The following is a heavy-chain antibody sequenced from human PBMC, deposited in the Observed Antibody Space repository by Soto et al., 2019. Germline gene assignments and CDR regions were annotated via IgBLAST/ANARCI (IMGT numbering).Heavy chain of an antibody. CDR1: GYDFSSYA. CDR2: INIGSGRT. V-gene: IGHV1-3*04. D-gene: IGHD2-2*01. J-gene: IGHJ6*02. CDR3: SSTSCSQSPYYYYYGMDV. Sequence: VASVKVSCKTSGYDFSSYAMHWVRQAPGQRLEWMGWINIGSGRTEYSQNLQDRITITRDTSASTVYMDLSSLKSEDTSVYFCSSTSCSQSPYYYYYGMDVWGQGTTVTVSS.